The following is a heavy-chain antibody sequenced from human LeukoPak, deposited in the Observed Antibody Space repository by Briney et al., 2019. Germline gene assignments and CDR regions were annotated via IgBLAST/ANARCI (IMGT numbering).Heavy chain of an antibody. V-gene: IGHV4-4*07. D-gene: IGHD1-1*01. CDR2: LYTSGNS. Sequence: SETLSLTCSVSGGSISTYYWSWIRQPAGKGLEWIGRLYTSGNSYYNPSLKSRVTMSVDTSKNQFSLKLSSVTAADTAVYYCARLLAGTDYWGQGTLVTVSS. J-gene: IGHJ4*02. CDR1: GGSISTYY. CDR3: ARLLAGTDY.